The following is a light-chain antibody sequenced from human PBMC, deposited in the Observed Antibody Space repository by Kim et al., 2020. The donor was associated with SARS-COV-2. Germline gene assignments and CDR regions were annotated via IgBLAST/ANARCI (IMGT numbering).Light chain of an antibody. CDR1: SLRSYY. CDR2: GKN. J-gene: IGLJ2*01. CDR3: NSRDSNDNVV. Sequence: VALGQTVRITCQGDSLRSYYATWYQQKPGQAPIVVIYGKNNRPSGIPARFSGSSSGNTASLTITGTPAGDEADYYCNSRDSNDNVVFGGGTQLTVL. V-gene: IGLV3-19*01.